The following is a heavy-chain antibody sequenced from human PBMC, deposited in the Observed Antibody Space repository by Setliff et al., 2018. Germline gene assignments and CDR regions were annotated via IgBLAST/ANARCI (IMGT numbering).Heavy chain of an antibody. J-gene: IGHJ6*02. D-gene: IGHD3-16*01. V-gene: IGHV4-59*12. CDR1: GGSISDYY. CDR3: ASQGEMISPWGYGMDV. CDR2: IYYGGST. Sequence: SETLSLTCTVSGGSISDYYRSWIRQAPGKGLEWIGYIYYGGSTNYNPSLNSRVAISVDKSKTQFSLKLSSVTAADTAVYYCASQGEMISPWGYGMDVWGQGTTVTVSS.